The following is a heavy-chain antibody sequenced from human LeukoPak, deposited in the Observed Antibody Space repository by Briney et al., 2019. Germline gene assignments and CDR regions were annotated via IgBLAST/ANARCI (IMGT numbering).Heavy chain of an antibody. CDR1: GVSISSSSYY. D-gene: IGHD3-10*01. Sequence: TSETLSLTCTVSGVSISSSSYYWGWIRQPPGKGLEWIGSIYYSGSTYYNPSLKSRVTISVDTSKNQFSLKLSSVTAADTAVYYCARRLLWFGELSWFDPWGQGTLVTVSS. J-gene: IGHJ5*02. CDR2: IYYSGST. CDR3: ARRLLWFGELSWFDP. V-gene: IGHV4-39*01.